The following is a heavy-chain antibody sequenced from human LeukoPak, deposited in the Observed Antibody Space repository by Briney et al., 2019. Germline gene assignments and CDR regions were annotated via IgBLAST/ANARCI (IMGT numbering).Heavy chain of an antibody. Sequence: SETLSLTCTVSDYSIRSVYYWGWIRQFPGKGLEWIGSIYQNGSTYYNPALENRVTIAVQTSRNQSSLKLTSVTAADTAVYYCARAFPQPAAIAGGFDYWGQGALVTVSS. J-gene: IGHJ4*02. CDR3: ARAFPQPAAIAGGFDY. CDR2: IYQNGST. V-gene: IGHV4-38-2*02. D-gene: IGHD2-2*02. CDR1: DYSIRSVYY.